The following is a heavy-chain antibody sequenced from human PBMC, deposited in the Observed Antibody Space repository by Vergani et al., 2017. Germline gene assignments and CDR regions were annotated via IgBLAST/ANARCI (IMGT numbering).Heavy chain of an antibody. Sequence: QVQLQESGPGLVKPSETLSLTCTVSGGSISSYYWSCIRHPPGKGLECVGYIYYSGSTNYNPSLKSRVTISVDTSKYQFSLKLSSVTAADTAVYYWARDLRLKGSGSKYYGMDVWGQGTTVTVSS. V-gene: IGHV4-59*01. CDR1: GGSISSYY. CDR2: IYYSGST. D-gene: IGHD3-10*01. CDR3: ARDLRLKGSGSKYYGMDV. J-gene: IGHJ6*02.